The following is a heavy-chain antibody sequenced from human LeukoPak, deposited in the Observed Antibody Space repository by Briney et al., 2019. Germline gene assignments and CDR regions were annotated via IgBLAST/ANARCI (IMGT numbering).Heavy chain of an antibody. CDR3: ARGSCSGGSCYWNLYYFDY. J-gene: IGHJ4*02. CDR1: GGSISSGGYS. V-gene: IGHV4-30-2*01. CDR2: IYHSGST. Sequence: SETLSLTCAVSGGSISSGGYSWSWIRQPPGKGLEWIGYIYHSGSTYYNPSLKSRVTISVDTSKNQFSLKLSSVTAADTAVYYCARGSCSGGSCYWNLYYFDYWGQGTLVTVSS. D-gene: IGHD2-15*01.